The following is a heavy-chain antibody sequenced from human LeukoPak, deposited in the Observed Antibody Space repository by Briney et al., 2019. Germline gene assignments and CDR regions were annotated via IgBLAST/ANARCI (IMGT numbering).Heavy chain of an antibody. CDR3: ARLQQQLGGYFDY. D-gene: IGHD6-13*01. V-gene: IGHV4-31*03. J-gene: IGHJ4*02. Sequence: SQTLSLTCTVSGGSISSGGYYWSWIRQHPGKGLEWIGYIYYSGSTYYNLSLKSRVTISVDTSKNQFSLKLSSVTAADTAVYYCARLQQQLGGYFDYWGQGTLVTVSS. CDR2: IYYSGST. CDR1: GGSISSGGYY.